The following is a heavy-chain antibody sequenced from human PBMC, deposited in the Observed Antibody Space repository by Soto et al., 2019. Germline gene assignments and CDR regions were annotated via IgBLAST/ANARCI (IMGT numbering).Heavy chain of an antibody. CDR2: ISAYNGNT. V-gene: IGHV1-18*01. CDR1: GHTITSHG. J-gene: IGHJ3*02. CDR3: AASIVVVPAAPSCAFDI. D-gene: IGHD2-2*01. Sequence: GASLKVSSKDSGHTITSHGICWVRQAPAQGLEWMGGISAYNGNTNYAQKLQGRVTMTTDTSTSTAYMELRSLRSDDTAVYYCAASIVVVPAAPSCAFDIWGQGTMVTVSS.